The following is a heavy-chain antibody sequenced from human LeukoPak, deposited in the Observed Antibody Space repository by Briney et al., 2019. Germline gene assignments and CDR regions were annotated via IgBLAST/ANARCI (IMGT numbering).Heavy chain of an antibody. D-gene: IGHD2-2*01. J-gene: IGHJ4*02. CDR1: GYTFTGYY. CDR3: ARRKKGYCSSTSCYFDY. CDR2: MNPNSGNT. V-gene: IGHV1-8*02. Sequence: ASVKVSCKASGYTFTGYYMHWVRQATGQGLEWMGWMNPNSGNTGYAQKFQGRVTMTRNTSISTAYMELSSLRSEDTAVYYCARRKKGYCSSTSCYFDYWGQGTLVTVSS.